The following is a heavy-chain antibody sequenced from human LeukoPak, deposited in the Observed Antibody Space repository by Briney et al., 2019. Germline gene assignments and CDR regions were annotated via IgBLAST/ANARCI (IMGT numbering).Heavy chain of an antibody. CDR2: ISRSGSTK. D-gene: IGHD2-15*01. Sequence: GGSLRLSCAASGFTFSDYNMRWMRQAPGKGLEWVSSISRSGSTKYYANSVKGRFTISRDNAKNSLFLQMNSLRAEDTAVYYCARVLRYCSGGNCYSGGLGYMDVWGKGTTVTISS. CDR1: GFTFSDYN. J-gene: IGHJ6*03. V-gene: IGHV3-11*01. CDR3: ARVLRYCSGGNCYSGGLGYMDV.